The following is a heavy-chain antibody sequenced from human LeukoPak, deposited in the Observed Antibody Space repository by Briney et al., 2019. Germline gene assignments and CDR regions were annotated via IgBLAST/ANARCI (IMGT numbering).Heavy chain of an antibody. D-gene: IGHD2/OR15-2a*01. CDR1: GGSVSRTNYY. J-gene: IGHJ4*02. V-gene: IGHV4-39*02. CDR2: INHGRGT. Sequence: PSETLSLTCTVSGGSVSRTNYYWAWIRQPRGKGLERIATINHGRGTHHDPSLKSRLTIAVDTPTNDFSLKLSSVTAADTAVYYCARGEYWVRFWGRGTLVTVSS. CDR3: ARGEYWVRF.